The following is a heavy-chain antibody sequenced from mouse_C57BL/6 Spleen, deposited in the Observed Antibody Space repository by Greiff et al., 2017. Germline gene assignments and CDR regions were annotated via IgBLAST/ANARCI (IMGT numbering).Heavy chain of an antibody. Sequence: QVQLQQSGAELVKPGASVKLSCTASGYNITEYTIHWVKQRSGQGLEWIGWFYPGSGSIEYNAKFQDKATLTADKSSSTAYMQLSSLTSEDSAVYFCGRRRLDYGGQGTTLTVSS. CDR3: GRRRLDY. V-gene: IGHV1-62-2*01. CDR2: FYPGSGSI. J-gene: IGHJ2*01. CDR1: GYNITEYT.